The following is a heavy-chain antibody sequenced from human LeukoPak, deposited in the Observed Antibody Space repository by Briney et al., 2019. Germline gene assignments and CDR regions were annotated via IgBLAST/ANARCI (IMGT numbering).Heavy chain of an antibody. V-gene: IGHV3-33*01. CDR1: GLTFSSYG. CDR3: ARDPKGGNSEFDY. D-gene: IGHD4-23*01. CDR2: IWYDGSNK. Sequence: GGSLRLSCAASGLTFSSYGMHWVRQAPGKGLEWVAVIWYDGSNKYYADSVKGRFTISRDNSKSTLYLQMNSLRAEDTAVYYCARDPKGGNSEFDYWGQGTLVTVSS. J-gene: IGHJ4*02.